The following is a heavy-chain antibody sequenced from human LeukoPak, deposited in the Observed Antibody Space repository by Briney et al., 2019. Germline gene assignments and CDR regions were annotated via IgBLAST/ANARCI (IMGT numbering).Heavy chain of an antibody. V-gene: IGHV3-13*01. CDR1: GSTFSSYD. Sequence: GGSLRLSCAASGSTFSSYDMHWVRQATGKGLEWVSTIDTAGDTYYPDSVKGRFTISRENAKNSLYLQMNTLRAGDTAVYYCARGMQGYYYMDVWGKGITVTVSS. CDR3: ARGMQGYYYMDV. CDR2: IDTAGDT. D-gene: IGHD6-13*01. J-gene: IGHJ6*03.